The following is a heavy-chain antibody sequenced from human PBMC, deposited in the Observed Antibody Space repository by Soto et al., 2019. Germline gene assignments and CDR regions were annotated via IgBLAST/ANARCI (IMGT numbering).Heavy chain of an antibody. CDR3: ARGGWKRQPQQRLGH. CDR1: GFTFSDYT. Sequence: QVQVVESGGGVVQPGRSLRVSCAASGFTFSDYTMHWVRQAPGKGLEWVAFISPDGDNTNYADSVKGRFTVSRDNSNYTLYLQMNSLRTEDTALYYCARGGWKRQPQQRLGHWGRGTLVTVSS. CDR2: ISPDGDNT. V-gene: IGHV3-30-3*01. D-gene: IGHD6-25*01. J-gene: IGHJ4*02.